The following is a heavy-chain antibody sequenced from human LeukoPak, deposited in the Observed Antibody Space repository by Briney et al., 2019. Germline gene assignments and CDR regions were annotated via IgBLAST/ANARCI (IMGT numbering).Heavy chain of an antibody. J-gene: IGHJ5*02. CDR2: ISAYNGNT. CDR3: ARDRPQTYYDFWSGYQYNWFDP. Sequence: ASVKVSCKASGYTFTSYGISWVRQAPGQGLEWMGWISAYNGNTNYAQKLQGRVTMTTDTSTSTAYMELRSLRSDDTAVYYCARDRPQTYYDFWSGYQYNWFDPWGQGTLVTVSS. CDR1: GYTFTSYG. D-gene: IGHD3-3*01. V-gene: IGHV1-18*01.